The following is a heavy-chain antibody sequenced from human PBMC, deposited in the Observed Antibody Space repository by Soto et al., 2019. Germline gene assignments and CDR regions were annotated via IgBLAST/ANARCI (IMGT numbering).Heavy chain of an antibody. D-gene: IGHD2-2*01. CDR1: GGTFSSYA. CDR2: IIPISGTA. J-gene: IGHJ6*02. CDR3: ARSQGSSTSLEIYYYYYYGMDF. V-gene: IGHV1-69*01. Sequence: QVQLVQSGAEVKKPGSSVKVSCKASGGTFSSYAISWVRQAPGQGLEWMGGIIPISGTANYAQKFQGRVTITADESTTTGYMELSSLRSEDTTVYYCARSQGSSTSLEIYYYYYYGMDFWGQGTTVTVSS.